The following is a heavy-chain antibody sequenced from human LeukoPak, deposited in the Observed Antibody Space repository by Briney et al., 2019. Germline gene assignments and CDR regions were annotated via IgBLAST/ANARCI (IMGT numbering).Heavy chain of an antibody. CDR3: ARGGYTIFDY. CDR1: GGSISNYY. J-gene: IGHJ4*02. D-gene: IGHD1-1*01. V-gene: IGHV4-4*07. CDR2: IYSSGST. Sequence: SETLSLTCTVSGGSISNYYWSWIRQPAGKGLEFIGRIYSSGSTDYHPSLKSRVTMSVDTSKNQFSLKLSSVTAADSAMYYCARGGYTIFDYWGQGTLVTVSS.